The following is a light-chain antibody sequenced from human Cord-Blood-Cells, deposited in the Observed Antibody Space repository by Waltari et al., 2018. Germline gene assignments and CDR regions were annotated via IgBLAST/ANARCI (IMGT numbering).Light chain of an antibody. V-gene: IGLV3-1*01. CDR1: KLGDKY. J-gene: IGLJ2*01. CDR2: QDS. CDR3: QAWDSGTVV. Sequence: SYELTQPPSVSVSPGQTASITCPGDKLGDKYACWYQQKPGKSPVLGIYQDSKRPSGIPERFSGSNAGNTATLTIGGAHAMDEVDYYCQAWDSGTVVFGGGTKRTVL.